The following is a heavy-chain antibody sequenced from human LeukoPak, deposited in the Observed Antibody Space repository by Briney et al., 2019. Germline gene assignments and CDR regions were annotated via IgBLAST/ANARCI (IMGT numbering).Heavy chain of an antibody. CDR1: GVTFNSHE. D-gene: IGHD2-21*02. Sequence: PGGSLRLSCAASGVTFNSHEMHWVRQAPGKGLDWVSYITSSGGITYYADSLKGRFTVSRDNAKNSLYLKMNSLRAEDTAVYYCAGERNCGGDCYQGSWFDPWGQGTLVTVSS. CDR2: ITSSGGIT. CDR3: AGERNCGGDCYQGSWFDP. J-gene: IGHJ5*02. V-gene: IGHV3-48*03.